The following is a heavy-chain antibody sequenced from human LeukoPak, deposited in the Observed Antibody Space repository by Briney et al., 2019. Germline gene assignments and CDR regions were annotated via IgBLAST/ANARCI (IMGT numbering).Heavy chain of an antibody. Sequence: GGSLRLSCAASGFTFSSYSMNWVRQAPGKGLEWVSYISSSSSTIYYADSVKGRFTISRDNAKNSLYLQMNSLRAEDTAVYYCARDHGWFGGYAYDYWGQGTLVTVSS. CDR1: GFTFSSYS. D-gene: IGHD3-10*01. J-gene: IGHJ4*02. CDR3: ARDHGWFGGYAYDY. V-gene: IGHV3-48*01. CDR2: ISSSSSTI.